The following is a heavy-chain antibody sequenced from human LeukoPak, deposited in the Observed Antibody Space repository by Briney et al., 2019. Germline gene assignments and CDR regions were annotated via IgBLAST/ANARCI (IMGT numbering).Heavy chain of an antibody. D-gene: IGHD3-22*01. V-gene: IGHV1-69*04. CDR2: IIPILGIA. CDR1: GYTFTSYG. Sequence: GASVKVSCKASGYTFTSYGISWVRQAPGQGLEWMGRIIPILGIANYAQKFQGRVTITADKSTSTAFMELSSLRSEDTAVYYCAAYYYDSSGYSEGFDYWGQGTLVTVSS. CDR3: AAYYYDSSGYSEGFDY. J-gene: IGHJ4*02.